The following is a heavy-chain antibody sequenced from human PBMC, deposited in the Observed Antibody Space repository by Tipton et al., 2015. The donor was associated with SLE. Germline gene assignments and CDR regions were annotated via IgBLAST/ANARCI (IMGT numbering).Heavy chain of an antibody. CDR1: GGSISSYY. J-gene: IGHJ6*02. D-gene: IGHD3-16*01. CDR3: ARDPVIYAPYYYYGMDV. CDR2: ISKSGST. V-gene: IGHV4-59*01. Sequence: VKPSETLSLTCTVSGGSISSYYWIWMRQPPGKGLEWIGDISKSGSTNYNPSLKSRVTISVDTSNNQFSLKLSSVTAADTAVYYCARDPVIYAPYYYYGMDVWGQGTTVTVSS.